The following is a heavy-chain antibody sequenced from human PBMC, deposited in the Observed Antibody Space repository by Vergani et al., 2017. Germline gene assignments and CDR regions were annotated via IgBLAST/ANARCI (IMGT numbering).Heavy chain of an antibody. CDR3: TTDHGYSYGYGLYYFDY. D-gene: IGHD5-18*01. J-gene: IGHJ4*02. CDR1: GFTFSNAW. CDR2: SKSKTDGGTT. Sequence: EVQLVESGGGLVKPGGSLRLSCAASGFTFSNAWMSWVRQAPGKGLDWVGRSKSKTDGGTTDYAAPVKGRFTISRDDSNNTLYPQMNSLQTEDTVVYYCTTDHGYSYGYGLYYFDYWGQGTLVTVSS. V-gene: IGHV3-15*01.